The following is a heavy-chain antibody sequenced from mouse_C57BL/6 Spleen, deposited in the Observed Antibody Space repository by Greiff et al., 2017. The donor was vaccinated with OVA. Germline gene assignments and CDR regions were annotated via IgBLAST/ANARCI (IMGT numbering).Heavy chain of an antibody. CDR2: IYPREGST. CDR3: ASPAYYSNYVWFAY. Sequence: QVQLKESDAELVKPGASVKISCKVSGYTFTDHTIHWMKQRPEQGLEWIGYIYPREGSTKYNEKFKGKATLTADKSSSTAYMQLNSLTSEDSAVYFCASPAYYSNYVWFAYWGQGTLVTVSA. V-gene: IGHV1-78*01. J-gene: IGHJ3*01. CDR1: GYTFTDHT. D-gene: IGHD2-5*01.